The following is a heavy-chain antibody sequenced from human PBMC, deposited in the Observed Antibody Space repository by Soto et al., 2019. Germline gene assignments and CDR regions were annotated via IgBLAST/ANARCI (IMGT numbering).Heavy chain of an antibody. V-gene: IGHV3-7*05. J-gene: IGHJ4*02. CDR2: IKQDGNEK. CDR3: ARGSVGGGTYFLDS. D-gene: IGHD2-21*01. Sequence: EVQLVESGGGLVQPGGSLRLSCAASGFTFRNYWMSWVRQAPGKGLEWVANIKQDGNEKFYVDSVKGRFTISRDNAKNSLSLQLNSLRAEDTAVYYCARGSVGGGTYFLDSWGQGTLLTVSS. CDR1: GFTFRNYW.